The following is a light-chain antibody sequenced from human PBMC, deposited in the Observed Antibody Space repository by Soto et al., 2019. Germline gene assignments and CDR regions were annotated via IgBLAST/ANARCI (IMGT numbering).Light chain of an antibody. J-gene: IGLJ1*01. CDR1: ASNIGRDP. Sequence: SRPGTACRSPGQRDTFDCSGSASNIGRDPVNWYQQVPGTAPKLLIYENNHRPSGVPDRFSGSKSGTSASLVISGLQSEDEAEYFCAGWDGSLKGSVFGTGTKVTVL. V-gene: IGLV1-44*01. CDR3: AGWDGSLKGSV. CDR2: ENN.